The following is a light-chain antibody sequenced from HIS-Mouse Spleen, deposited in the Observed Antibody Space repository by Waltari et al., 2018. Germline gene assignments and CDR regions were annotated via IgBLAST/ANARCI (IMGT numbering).Light chain of an antibody. J-gene: IGLJ1*01. Sequence: QSALTQPPSASGSPGQSVTISSPATSSDVGGYNYVSLYQQHPGKAPKLMIYEVSKRPSGVPDRSSGSKSGNTASLTVSGLQAEDEADYYCSSYAGSNNFGYVFGTGTKVTVL. CDR1: SSDVGGYNY. V-gene: IGLV2-8*01. CDR2: EVS. CDR3: SSYAGSNNFGYV.